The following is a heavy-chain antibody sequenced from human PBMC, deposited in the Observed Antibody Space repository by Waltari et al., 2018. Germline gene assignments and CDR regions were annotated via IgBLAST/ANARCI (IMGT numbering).Heavy chain of an antibody. CDR3: ARGPVGVENPFAY. CDR1: GYAFTSYG. J-gene: IGHJ4*02. Sequence: QLPLVQSGAEGKKPGASVTASCKDYGYAFTSYGVSWVRQAPGQGLEWMGWISGYNGNTKYAQKLQGRVTLTTDTSTSTAHMGLRSLRSDDTAVYYCARGPVGVENPFAYWGQGTLVTVSS. V-gene: IGHV1-18*01. D-gene: IGHD1-26*01. CDR2: ISGYNGNT.